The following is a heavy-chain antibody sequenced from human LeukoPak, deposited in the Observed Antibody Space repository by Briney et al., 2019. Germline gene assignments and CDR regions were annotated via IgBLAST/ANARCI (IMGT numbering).Heavy chain of an antibody. CDR2: IHYSGST. CDR1: GASISSYY. D-gene: IGHD5-18*01. Sequence: PSETLSLTCTVSGASISSYYWSWIRRPPGKGLEWIGYIHYSGSTNYNPSLKSRVTISVDTSKNQFSLKLSSVTAADTAVYYCARAGYTYADYWGQGTLVTVSS. CDR3: ARAGYTYADY. V-gene: IGHV4-59*01. J-gene: IGHJ4*02.